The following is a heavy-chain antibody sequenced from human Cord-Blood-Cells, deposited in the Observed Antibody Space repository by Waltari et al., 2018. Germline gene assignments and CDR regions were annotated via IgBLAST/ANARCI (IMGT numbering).Heavy chain of an antibody. Sequence: QVQLQQWGAGLLKPSEILSLTCAVYGGSFSGYYWSWLRQPPGKGLVWIGEINHSGSTNYNPSLKSRVTISVDTSKNQFSLKLSSVTAADTAVYYCARRPYDFWSGYYIYFDYWGQGTLVTVSS. V-gene: IGHV4-34*01. J-gene: IGHJ4*02. CDR3: ARRPYDFWSGYYIYFDY. CDR1: GGSFSGYY. D-gene: IGHD3-3*01. CDR2: INHSGST.